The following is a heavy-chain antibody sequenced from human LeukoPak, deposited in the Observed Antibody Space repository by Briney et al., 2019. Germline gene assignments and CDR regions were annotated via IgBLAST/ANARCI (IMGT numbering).Heavy chain of an antibody. V-gene: IGHV3-30-3*01. CDR2: ISNDGSNR. D-gene: IGHD5-24*01. CDR3: ARDFGRDGYNYGGKNWFDP. Sequence: GGSLRLSCAASGFTFSSYPMQWVRQAPGKGLEWVAVISNDGSNRYYADSVKGRFTISRDNSENTLYLQMNSLRAEDTALYYCARDFGRDGYNYGGKNWFDPWGQGTLVTVSS. CDR1: GFTFSSYP. J-gene: IGHJ5*02.